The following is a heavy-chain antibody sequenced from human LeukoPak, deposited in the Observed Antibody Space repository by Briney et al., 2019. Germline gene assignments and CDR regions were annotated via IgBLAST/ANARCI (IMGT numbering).Heavy chain of an antibody. Sequence: SQTLSLTCTVSGGSVSSSSYYWGWLRQPPGKGLEWIGSISYSGTNYNNPSLKSRVSISIDTSKNQFSVKLTSVTAADTAMYYCASLGTLRSWGQGTLVTVPS. CDR1: GGSVSSSSYY. V-gene: IGHV4-39*01. J-gene: IGHJ5*02. D-gene: IGHD7-27*01. CDR3: ASLGTLRS. CDR2: ISYSGTN.